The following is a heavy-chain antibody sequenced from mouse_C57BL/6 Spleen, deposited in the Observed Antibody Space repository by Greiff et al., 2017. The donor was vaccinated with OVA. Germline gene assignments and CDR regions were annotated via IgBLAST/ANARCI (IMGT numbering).Heavy chain of an antibody. Sequence: EVKLVESGGGLVKPGGSLKLSCAASGFTFSDYGMHWVRQAPEKGLEWVAYISSGSSTIYYADTVKGRFTISRDNAKNTLFLQMTSLRSEDTATYYCASTVVAHYYAMDYWGQGTSVTVSS. V-gene: IGHV5-17*01. D-gene: IGHD1-1*01. CDR2: ISSGSSTI. J-gene: IGHJ4*01. CDR1: GFTFSDYG. CDR3: ASTVVAHYYAMDY.